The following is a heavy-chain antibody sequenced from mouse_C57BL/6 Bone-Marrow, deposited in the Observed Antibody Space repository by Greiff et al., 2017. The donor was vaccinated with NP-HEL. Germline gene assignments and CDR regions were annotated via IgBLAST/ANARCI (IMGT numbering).Heavy chain of an antibody. D-gene: IGHD2-3*01. V-gene: IGHV1-82*01. CDR2: IYPGDGDT. J-gene: IGHJ3*01. CDR3: ARWWVCDGCYGEFAY. CDR1: GYAFSSYW. Sequence: VQLQESGPELVKPGASVKLSCKASGYAFSSYWMNWVKQRPGKGLEWIGRIYPGDGDTNYNGKFKGKATLTADKSSSTAYMQLISLTSEDSAVSFGARWWVCDGCYGEFAYWGQGTLVTVSA.